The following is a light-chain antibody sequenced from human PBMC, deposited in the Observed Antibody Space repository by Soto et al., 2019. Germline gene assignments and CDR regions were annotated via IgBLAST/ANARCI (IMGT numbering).Light chain of an antibody. CDR3: CSYAGSYTFPYYV. V-gene: IGLV2-11*01. CDR1: SSDVGGYNY. J-gene: IGLJ1*01. Sequence: QSALTQPRSVSGSPGQSVTISCTGTSSDVGGYNYVSWYQQHPGKAPKLMIYDVSKRPSGGPDRFSGSKSGNTASLTISGLQAEDEADYYCCSYAGSYTFPYYVFGTGTKLTVL. CDR2: DVS.